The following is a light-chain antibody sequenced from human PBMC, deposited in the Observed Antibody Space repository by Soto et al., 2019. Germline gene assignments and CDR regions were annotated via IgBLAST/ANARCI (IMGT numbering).Light chain of an antibody. J-gene: IGKJ5*01. CDR2: GAS. Sequence: EIVLSQSPGTLSLSPGERDTLPCRASQSIGSNLAWYQQKPGQSPRLLIYGASTRATGLPARFSGSGSGTEFTLTISSLQSEDFALYYCQQYNNWPITFGQGTRLEIK. V-gene: IGKV3-15*01. CDR1: QSIGSN. CDR3: QQYNNWPIT.